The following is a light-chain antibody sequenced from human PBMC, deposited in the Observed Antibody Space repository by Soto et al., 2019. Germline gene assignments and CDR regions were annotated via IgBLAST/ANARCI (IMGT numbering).Light chain of an antibody. V-gene: IGKV3-15*01. CDR1: QSVSSN. CDR3: QQYNKWPPYT. CDR2: GAS. Sequence: EIVMTQSPANLSVSPGERATLSCRASQSVSSNLAWYQQKPGQGPRLLIYGASTRATGIPARFSGSGSGTEFTLTISSLQSEDFAVYYCQQYNKWPPYTFGXGT. J-gene: IGKJ2*01.